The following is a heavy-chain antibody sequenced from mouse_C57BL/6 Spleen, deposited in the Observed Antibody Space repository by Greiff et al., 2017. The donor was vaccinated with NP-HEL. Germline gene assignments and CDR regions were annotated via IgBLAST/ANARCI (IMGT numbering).Heavy chain of an antibody. J-gene: IGHJ2*01. CDR2: IDPSDSYT. Sequence: QVQLQQPGAELVMPGASVKLSCKASGYTFTSYWMHWVKQRPGQGLEWIGEIDPSDSYTNYNQKFKGKSTLTVDKSSSTAYMQLSSLTSEDSAVYYGARGATVVPFDDWGKSTTLTASS. D-gene: IGHD1-1*01. CDR1: GYTFTSYW. V-gene: IGHV1-69*01. CDR3: ARGATVVPFDD.